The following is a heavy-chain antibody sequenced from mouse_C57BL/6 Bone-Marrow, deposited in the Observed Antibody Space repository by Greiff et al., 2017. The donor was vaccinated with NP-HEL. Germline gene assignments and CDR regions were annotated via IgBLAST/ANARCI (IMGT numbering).Heavy chain of an antibody. D-gene: IGHD2-2*01. CDR3: APHGYDKDYYAMDY. J-gene: IGHJ4*01. Sequence: VQLQQSGPELVKPGASVKIPCKASGYTFTDYNMDWVKQSHGKSLEWIGDINPNNGGTIYNQKFKGKATLTVDKSSSTAYMELRSLTSEDTAVYYCAPHGYDKDYYAMDYWGQGTSVTVSS. CDR2: INPNNGGT. CDR1: GYTFTDYN. V-gene: IGHV1-18*01.